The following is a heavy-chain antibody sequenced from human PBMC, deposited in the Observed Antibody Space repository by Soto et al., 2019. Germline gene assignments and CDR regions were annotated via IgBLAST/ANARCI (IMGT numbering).Heavy chain of an antibody. CDR2: ISSSSGTKV. V-gene: IGHV3-21*02. CDR3: AKDNVEV. CDR1: GFSFSSYS. D-gene: IGHD2-21*01. J-gene: IGHJ4*02. Sequence: EVQLVESGGGLVKPGGSLRLSCAASGFSFSSYSMNWVRQAPGKGLEWLSCISSSSGTKVDYADSVKGRFTISRDNAKNTLYLQMNSLRDEDTAVYFCAKDNVEVWGQGTLVTVSS.